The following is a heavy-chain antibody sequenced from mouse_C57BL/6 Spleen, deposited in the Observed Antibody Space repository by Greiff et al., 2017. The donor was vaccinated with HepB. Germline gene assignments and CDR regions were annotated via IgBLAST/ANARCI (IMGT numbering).Heavy chain of an antibody. CDR2: IRNKANGYTT. CDR1: GFTFTDYY. D-gene: IGHD1-1*01. Sequence: EVQRVESGGGLVQPGGSLSLSCAASGFTFTDYYMSWVRQPPGKALEWLGFIRNKANGYTTEYSASVKGRFTISRDNSQSILYLQMNALRAEDSATYYCARYSPTGFAYWGQGTLVTVSA. V-gene: IGHV7-3*01. CDR3: ARYSPTGFAY. J-gene: IGHJ3*01.